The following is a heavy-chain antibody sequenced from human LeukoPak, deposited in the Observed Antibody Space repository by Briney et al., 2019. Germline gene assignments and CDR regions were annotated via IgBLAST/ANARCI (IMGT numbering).Heavy chain of an antibody. Sequence: PGGSLRLSCAASGFTFSSYAMSWVRQAPGNGLEWVSAISGSGGSTYYADSVKGRFTISRDNSKNTLYLQMNSLRAEDTAVYYCAKDRGQNVLSHGRDAFDIWGQGTMVTVSS. V-gene: IGHV3-23*01. CDR1: GFTFSSYA. CDR2: ISGSGGST. J-gene: IGHJ3*02. D-gene: IGHD2-15*01. CDR3: AKDRGQNVLSHGRDAFDI.